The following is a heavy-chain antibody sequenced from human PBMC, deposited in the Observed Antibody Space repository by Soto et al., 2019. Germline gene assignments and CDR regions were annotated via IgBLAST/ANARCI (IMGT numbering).Heavy chain of an antibody. J-gene: IGHJ6*04. Sequence: GASVKVSCKASGYIFTGYHIHWVRQAPGRGLEWMGWINPNSGDTEYAQNFQGRVTMTRDTSFNLVYMEMSGLMSDDTAVYYCARAARGTRSCDEMDICRKGSTGTVAS. CDR3: ARAARGTRSCDEMDI. V-gene: IGHV1-2*02. CDR2: INPNSGDT. D-gene: IGHD3-10*01. CDR1: GYIFTGYH.